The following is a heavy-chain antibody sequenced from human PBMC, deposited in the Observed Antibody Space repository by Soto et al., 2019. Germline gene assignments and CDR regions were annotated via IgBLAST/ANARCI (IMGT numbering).Heavy chain of an antibody. CDR2: FDPEDGET. J-gene: IGHJ4*02. V-gene: IGHV1-24*01. CDR1: GYTLTELS. D-gene: IGHD3-22*01. CDR3: ALPHPQGPPHYPDSSGTFDY. Sequence: ASVKVSCKVSGYTLTELSMHWVRQAPGKGLEWMGGFDPEDGETIYAQKFQGRVTMTEDTSTDTAYMELSSLRSEDTAVYYWALPHPQGPPHYPDSSGTFDYWGQGTLVTVSS.